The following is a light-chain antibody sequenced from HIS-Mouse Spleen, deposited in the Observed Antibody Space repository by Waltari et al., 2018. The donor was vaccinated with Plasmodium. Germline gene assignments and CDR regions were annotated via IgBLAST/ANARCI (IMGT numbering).Light chain of an antibody. V-gene: IGKV3-15*01. CDR3: QQYNNWPPEGA. CDR2: GAS. CDR1: QSVSSN. Sequence: EIVMTQSPATLSVSPGERATLSCRASQSVSSNLAWYQQKPGQAPRLLIYGASTRATGIPARFSGSVSGTEFTLTISSLQSEDFAVYYCQQYNNWPPEGAFGPGTKVDIK. J-gene: IGKJ3*01.